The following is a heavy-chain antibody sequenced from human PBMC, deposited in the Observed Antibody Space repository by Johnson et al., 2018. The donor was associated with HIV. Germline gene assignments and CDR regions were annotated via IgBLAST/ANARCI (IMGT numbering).Heavy chain of an antibody. D-gene: IGHD3-22*01. CDR1: GFTFDDYG. Sequence: EVQLVESGGGVVRPGGSLRLSCAASGFTFDDYGMSWVRPAPGKGLECVSGINWNGGSTDYADSVKGRFTISRDNSKNTVYLQMNRLRPEDTAVYYCAKIRRAYYEDAFDMWGQGTMVTVSS. CDR3: AKIRRAYYEDAFDM. V-gene: IGHV3-20*04. CDR2: INWNGGST. J-gene: IGHJ3*02.